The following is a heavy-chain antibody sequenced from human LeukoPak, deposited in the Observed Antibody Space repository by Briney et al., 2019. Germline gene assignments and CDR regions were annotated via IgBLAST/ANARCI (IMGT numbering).Heavy chain of an antibody. CDR2: IIPIFGTA. CDR3: ARAKYYGDYGFDY. V-gene: IGHV1-69*05. D-gene: IGHD4-17*01. Sequence: SVKVSCKASGGTLSSYAISWVRQAPGHPLEWMGGIIPIFGTANYAQKFQGRVTITTDESTSTAYMELSSLRSEDTAVYYCARAKYYGDYGFDYWGQGTLVTVSS. J-gene: IGHJ4*02. CDR1: GGTLSSYA.